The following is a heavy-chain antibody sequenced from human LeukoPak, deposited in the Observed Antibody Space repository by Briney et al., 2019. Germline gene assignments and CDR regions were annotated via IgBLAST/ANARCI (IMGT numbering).Heavy chain of an antibody. D-gene: IGHD4-17*01. CDR2: ITGGGGSA. V-gene: IGHV3-23*01. CDR3: AKGRNDYGYFDY. CDR1: GFTFSNYA. J-gene: IGHJ4*02. Sequence: GGSLRLSCAASGFTFSNYAMSWVRQAPGKGLEWVSAITGGGGSAYYADPVKGRFTISRDNSKNTLYLQMNSLRVEDTAVYYCAKGRNDYGYFDYWGQGTLVTVSS.